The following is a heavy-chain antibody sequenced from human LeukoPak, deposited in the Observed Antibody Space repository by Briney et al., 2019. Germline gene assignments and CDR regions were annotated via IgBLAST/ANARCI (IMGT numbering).Heavy chain of an antibody. Sequence: ASVKVSCKASGYTSTSYDINWVRQATGQGLEWMGWMNPNSGNTGYAQKFQGRVTMTRNTSISTAYMELSSLRSEDTAVYYCARASMVRGYYYYYGLDVWGQGTTVTVSS. CDR3: ARASMVRGYYYYYGLDV. D-gene: IGHD3-10*01. CDR1: GYTSTSYD. V-gene: IGHV1-8*01. CDR2: MNPNSGNT. J-gene: IGHJ6*02.